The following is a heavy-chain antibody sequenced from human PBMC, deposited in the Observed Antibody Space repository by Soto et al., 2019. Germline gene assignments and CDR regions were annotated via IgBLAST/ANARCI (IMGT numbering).Heavy chain of an antibody. CDR1: GYSFTSYW. Sequence: GESLKISCMGSGYSFTSYWISWVRQMPGKGLEWMGRIDPSDSYTNYSPSFQGHVTISADKSISTAYLQWSSLKASDTAMYYCARSAYYYYGMDVWGQGTTVTVSS. J-gene: IGHJ6*02. CDR2: IDPSDSYT. V-gene: IGHV5-10-1*01. CDR3: ARSAYYYYGMDV.